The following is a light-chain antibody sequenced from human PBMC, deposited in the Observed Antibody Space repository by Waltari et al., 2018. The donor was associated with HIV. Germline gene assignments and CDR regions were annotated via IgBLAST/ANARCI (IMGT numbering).Light chain of an antibody. J-gene: IGLJ3*02. CDR1: TSNIERNY. CDR3: ATWDDSLKGV. Sequence: QSVLTQPPSASGTPGQRVTISCSGSTSNIERNYVYWYQQLPGTAPKLLISRNIQRPSGCPDRFSGAKSGTSAFLAISGLRSEDEADYYCATWDDSLKGVFGGGTKLTVL. V-gene: IGLV1-47*01. CDR2: RNI.